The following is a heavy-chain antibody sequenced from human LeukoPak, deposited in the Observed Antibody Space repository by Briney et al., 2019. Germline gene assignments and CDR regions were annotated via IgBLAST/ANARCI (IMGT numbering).Heavy chain of an antibody. Sequence: GGSLRLSCAASGFTFDDYGMSWVRQAPGKGLQWVSGINWNGGSTGYADSVKGRFTISRDNAKNSLYLQMNSLRAEDTALYYCARDLGYDSSGYYSDYWGQGTLVTVSS. CDR2: INWNGGST. D-gene: IGHD3-22*01. V-gene: IGHV3-20*04. CDR3: ARDLGYDSSGYYSDY. J-gene: IGHJ4*02. CDR1: GFTFDDYG.